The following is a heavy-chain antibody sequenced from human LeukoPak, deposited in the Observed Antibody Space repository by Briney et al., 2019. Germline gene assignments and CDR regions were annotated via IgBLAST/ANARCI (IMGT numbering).Heavy chain of an antibody. CDR1: GFTFSSYN. CDR2: ISSSSSI. Sequence: PGGSLRLSCAASGFTFSSYNMNWVRQAPGEGLEGVSYISSSSSIYYADSVKGRFTISRDNAKNSLYLQMNSLRAEDTAVYYCARDYYDSSGYYYGAYWGQGTLVTVSS. CDR3: ARDYYDSSGYYYGAY. D-gene: IGHD3-22*01. V-gene: IGHV3-48*04. J-gene: IGHJ4*02.